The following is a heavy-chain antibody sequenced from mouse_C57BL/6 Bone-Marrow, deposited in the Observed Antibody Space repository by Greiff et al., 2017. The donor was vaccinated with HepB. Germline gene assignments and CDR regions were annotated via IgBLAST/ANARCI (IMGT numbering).Heavy chain of an antibody. V-gene: IGHV2-2*01. CDR2: IWSGGST. Sequence: VQLQQSGPGLVQPSQSLSITCTVSGFSLTSYGVHWVRQSPGKGLEWLGVIWSGGSTDYNAAFISRLSISKDNSKSQVFFKMNSLQADDTARYYCARNSLPYFDVWGTGTTVTVSS. J-gene: IGHJ1*03. D-gene: IGHD6-1*01. CDR3: ARNSLPYFDV. CDR1: GFSLTSYG.